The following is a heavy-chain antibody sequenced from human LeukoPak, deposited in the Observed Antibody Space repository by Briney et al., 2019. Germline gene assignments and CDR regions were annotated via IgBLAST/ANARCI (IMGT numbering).Heavy chain of an antibody. J-gene: IGHJ6*02. D-gene: IGHD2-2*01. Sequence: GGSLRLSCAASGFTVSSNYMSWVRQAPGKGLEWVSVIYSGGSTYYADSVKGRFTISRHNSKNTLYLQMNSLRAEDMAVYYCARDGIVVPFAALPYYYYGMDVWGQGTTVTVSS. CDR3: ARDGIVVPFAALPYYYYGMDV. CDR2: IYSGGST. CDR1: GFTVSSNY. V-gene: IGHV3-53*04.